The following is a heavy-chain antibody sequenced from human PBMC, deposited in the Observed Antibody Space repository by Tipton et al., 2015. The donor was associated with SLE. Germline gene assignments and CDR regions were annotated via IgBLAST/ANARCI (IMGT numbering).Heavy chain of an antibody. V-gene: IGHV1-18*01. D-gene: IGHD5-12*01. CDR1: GYTFTSYG. J-gene: IGHJ4*02. CDR3: AGGPMKGGYSGYEPFGY. Sequence: QVQLVQSGPEVKKPGASVKVSCKASGYTFTSYGISWVRQAPGQGLEWMGWISAYNGNTNYAQKLQGRVTMTRNTSVSTAYMELSSLRSEDTAVYYCAGGPMKGGYSGYEPFGYWGQGTLVTVSS. CDR2: ISAYNGNT.